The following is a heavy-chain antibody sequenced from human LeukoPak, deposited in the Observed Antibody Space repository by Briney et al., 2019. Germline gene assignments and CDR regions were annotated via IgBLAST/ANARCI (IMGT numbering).Heavy chain of an antibody. CDR1: GESFSGYF. CDR3: AREGAVDGYFDY. V-gene: IGHV4-34*01. Sequence: PSETLSLTCAVYGESFSGYFWGWIHQPPGKGLEWIGKINHSGSTNYNPSLKSRVTISVDTSKNQFSLKLSSVTVADTAVYYCAREGAVDGYFDYWGQGTLVTVSS. D-gene: IGHD6-19*01. CDR2: INHSGST. J-gene: IGHJ4*02.